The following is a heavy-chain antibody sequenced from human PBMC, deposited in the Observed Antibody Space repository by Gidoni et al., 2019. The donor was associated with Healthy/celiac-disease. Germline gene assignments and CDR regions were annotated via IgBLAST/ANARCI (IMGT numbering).Heavy chain of an antibody. D-gene: IGHD3-22*01. CDR2: ISGSGGST. V-gene: IGHV3-23*01. CDR3: AKDLAMIVVVITALDY. CDR1: GFTFSGYA. J-gene: IGHJ4*02. Sequence: EVQLLESGGGLVQPGGSLRLSCAASGFTFSGYAMSWVRQAPGKGLEWVSAISGSGGSTYYADSVKGRFTISRDNSKNTLYLQMNSLRAEDTAVYYCAKDLAMIVVVITALDYWGQGTLVTVSS.